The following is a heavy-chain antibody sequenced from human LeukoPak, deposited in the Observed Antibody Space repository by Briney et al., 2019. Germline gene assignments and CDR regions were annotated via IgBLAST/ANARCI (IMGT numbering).Heavy chain of an antibody. CDR1: GFTFHSHS. V-gene: IGHV3-30*02. CDR2: IRYDGSNK. Sequence: PGGSLRLSCAASGFTFHSHSMSWVRQAPGKGLEWVAFIRYDGSNKYYADSVKGRFTISRDNSKNTLYLQMNSLRAEDTTVYYCVVSRTFDPWGQGTLVTVSS. CDR3: VVSRTFDP. J-gene: IGHJ5*02. D-gene: IGHD2-2*01.